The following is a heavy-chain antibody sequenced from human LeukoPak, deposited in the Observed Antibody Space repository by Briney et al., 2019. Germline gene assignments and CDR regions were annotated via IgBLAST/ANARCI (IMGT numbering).Heavy chain of an antibody. CDR2: ISSSGTNT. Sequence: GGSLRLSCVASGFTFSSYAMSWVRQAPGKGLEWVSGISSSGTNTYYADSVKGRFTTSRDNSKNTLYLQTNSLRAEDTAAYYCAKLGGNYGSGSYQAFDIWGQGTMVTVSS. J-gene: IGHJ3*02. D-gene: IGHD3-10*01. V-gene: IGHV3-23*01. CDR3: AKLGGNYGSGSYQAFDI. CDR1: GFTFSSYA.